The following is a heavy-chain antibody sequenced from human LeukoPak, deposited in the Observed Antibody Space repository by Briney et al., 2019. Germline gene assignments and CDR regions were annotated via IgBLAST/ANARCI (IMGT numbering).Heavy chain of an antibody. CDR1: GGSISSTSYY. CDR2: IYFIGST. CDR3: ARHTHTYYYDSSGYYPSWFDP. D-gene: IGHD3-22*01. Sequence: PSETLSDTCTVPGGSISSTSYYWGWIRHPPGKGLEWFGRIYFIGSTYSNASVKTRVTISVDTSRIQFSLKLSSVTLADTAVYYCARHTHTYYYDSSGYYPSWFDPWGQGTLVTVSS. V-gene: IGHV4-39*01. J-gene: IGHJ5*02.